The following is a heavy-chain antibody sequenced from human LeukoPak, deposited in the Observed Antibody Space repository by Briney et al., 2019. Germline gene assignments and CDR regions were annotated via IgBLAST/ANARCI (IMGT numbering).Heavy chain of an antibody. Sequence: GGSLRLSCEVSGFTFSRYWMHWVRQAPGKGLVWVSRINSDGSSTTYADSVKGRFTTSRDNARNTLYLQMSSLRAEDTAVYYCARDSYYDSSADYWGQGTLVTVSS. CDR1: GFTFSRYW. V-gene: IGHV3-74*01. D-gene: IGHD3-22*01. J-gene: IGHJ4*02. CDR3: ARDSYYDSSADY. CDR2: INSDGSST.